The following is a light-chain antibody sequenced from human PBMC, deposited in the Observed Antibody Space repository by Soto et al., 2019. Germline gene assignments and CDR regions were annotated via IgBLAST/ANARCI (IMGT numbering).Light chain of an antibody. CDR2: AAS. CDR3: QQYGTSEII. Sequence: DIQMTQSPVSLSASVGDRVTITCRASQSISGYLNWYQQKPGKAPKLLIYAASSLQGGVPSRFSGSGSATDFTLTISRLEPEDFAVFFCQQYGTSEIIFGQGTRLEIK. V-gene: IGKV1-39*01. J-gene: IGKJ5*01. CDR1: QSISGY.